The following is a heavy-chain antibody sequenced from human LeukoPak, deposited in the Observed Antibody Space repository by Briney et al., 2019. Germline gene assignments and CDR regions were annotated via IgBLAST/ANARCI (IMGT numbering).Heavy chain of an antibody. CDR2: INYSGST. Sequence: SQTLSLTCTVSGGSISSGDYYWSWIRQPPGKGLEWIGYINYSGSTYYNPSLKSRVTISVDTSKNPFSLKLSSVTAADTAVYYCARNARTLYYYDSRNAFDIWGQGTMVTVSS. CDR1: GGSISSGDYY. J-gene: IGHJ3*02. V-gene: IGHV4-30-4*08. D-gene: IGHD3-22*01. CDR3: ARNARTLYYYDSRNAFDI.